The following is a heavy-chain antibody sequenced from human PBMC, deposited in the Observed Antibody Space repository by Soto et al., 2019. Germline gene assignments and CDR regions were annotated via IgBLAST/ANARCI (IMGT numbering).Heavy chain of an antibody. CDR2: MHNSGST. J-gene: IGHJ4*02. D-gene: IGHD3-3*01. Sequence: SETLSLTCTVSGGSISSYYWSWIRQPPGKGLEWIGYMHNSGSTKYNPSLKSRVTISADTSKNQFSLKLSSVTAADSAVYYCARGHYDFWSGYFATLDYWGQGTLVTVSS. CDR3: ARGHYDFWSGYFATLDY. CDR1: GGSISSYY. V-gene: IGHV4-59*08.